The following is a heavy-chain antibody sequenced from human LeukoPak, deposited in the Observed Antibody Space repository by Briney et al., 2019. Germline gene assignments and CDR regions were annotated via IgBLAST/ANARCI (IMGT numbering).Heavy chain of an antibody. CDR1: GFTFSSYS. D-gene: IGHD4-11*01. CDR3: ARASSNLPDY. CDR2: ISSSSSYK. J-gene: IGHJ4*02. V-gene: IGHV3-21*01. Sequence: GGSLRLSCAASGFTFSSYSMNWVRQAPGKGVEWVSSISSSSSYKYYEDSVKGRFTISRDNAKNSLYLQMNSLRAEDTAVYYCARASSNLPDYWGQGTLVTVSS.